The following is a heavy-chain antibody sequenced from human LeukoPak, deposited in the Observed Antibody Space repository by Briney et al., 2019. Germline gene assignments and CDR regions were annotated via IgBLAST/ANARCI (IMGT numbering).Heavy chain of an antibody. V-gene: IGHV3-23*01. Sequence: GGSLRLSCAASGFTFSSYAMSWVRQAPGKGLEWVSAISGSGGSTYYADSVKGRFTISRDNSKNTLYLQMNSLRAEDTAAYYCAKGLSWGGSFDAFDIWGQGTMVTVSS. CDR3: AKGLSWGGSFDAFDI. CDR2: ISGSGGST. CDR1: GFTFSSYA. J-gene: IGHJ3*02. D-gene: IGHD1-26*01.